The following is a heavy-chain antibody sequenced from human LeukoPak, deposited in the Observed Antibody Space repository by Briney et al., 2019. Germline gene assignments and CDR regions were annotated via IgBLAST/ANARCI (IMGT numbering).Heavy chain of an antibody. CDR1: GYTFTSYD. Sequence: ASVKVSCKASGYTFTSYDINWVRQATGQGLEWMGWMNPNSGNTGYAQKFQGRVTITRNTSISTAYMELSSLRSEDTAVYYCARGNQLLAYYYYYMDVWGKGTTVTVSS. CDR3: ARGNQLLAYYYYYMDV. J-gene: IGHJ6*03. CDR2: MNPNSGNT. D-gene: IGHD2-2*01. V-gene: IGHV1-8*03.